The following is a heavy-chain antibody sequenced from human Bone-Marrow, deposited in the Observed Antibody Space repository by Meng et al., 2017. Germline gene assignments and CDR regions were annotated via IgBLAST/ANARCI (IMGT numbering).Heavy chain of an antibody. J-gene: IGHJ4*02. D-gene: IGHD6-13*01. CDR1: GFTFSSYA. V-gene: IGHV3-23*01. Sequence: GESLKISCAASGFTFSSYAMSWVRQAPGKGLEWVSAISGSGGSTYYADSVKGRFTISRDNSKNTLYLQMNSLRAEDTAVYYCARELPGIAAADLLILFDYWGQGILVTVSS. CDR2: ISGSGGST. CDR3: ARELPGIAAADLLILFDY.